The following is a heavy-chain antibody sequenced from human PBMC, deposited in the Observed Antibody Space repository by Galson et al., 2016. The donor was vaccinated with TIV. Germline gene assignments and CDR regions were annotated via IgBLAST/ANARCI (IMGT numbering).Heavy chain of an antibody. D-gene: IGHD1-26*01. CDR1: GYSFTSYG. J-gene: IGHJ2*01. Sequence: SVKVSCKASGYSFTSYGISWVRQAPGQGPEWMGWISTNNGDRKYVQKFQARVIMTTDTSTSTAYMELKSLRSDDTAVYFCARGGGNYRWYFDLWGRGTLVTVSS. V-gene: IGHV1-18*01. CDR3: ARGGGNYRWYFDL. CDR2: ISTNNGDR.